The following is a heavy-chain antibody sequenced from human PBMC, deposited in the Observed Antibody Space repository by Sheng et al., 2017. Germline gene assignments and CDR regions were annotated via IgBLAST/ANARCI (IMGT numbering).Heavy chain of an antibody. Sequence: QLQLQESGPGLVKPSDTLSLTCTVSGGSITSSSYYWGWIRQPPGRGWSGLGESIMVLAPTYDPSLKSRVTISVDTSKDQFSLKLSSVTAADTAVYYCARVSPRHYWYFDLWGRGTLVTVSS. CDR2: SIMVLAP. CDR1: GGSITSSSYY. J-gene: IGHJ2*01. CDR3: ARVSPRHYWYFDL. V-gene: IGHV4-39*07.